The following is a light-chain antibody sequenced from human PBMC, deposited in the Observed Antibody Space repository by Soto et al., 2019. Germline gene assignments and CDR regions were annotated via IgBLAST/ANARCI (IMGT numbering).Light chain of an antibody. Sequence: EIVLTQYPGTLSLSPGERATLSCRASQSVSSGNLAWYQQKPGQAPRLLIYGASSRATGIPDRFSGSGSGADFTLTISRLEPEDFAAYYCQQYGSSPFTFGPGTKVDIK. CDR3: QQYGSSPFT. V-gene: IGKV3-20*01. CDR1: QSVSSGN. J-gene: IGKJ3*01. CDR2: GAS.